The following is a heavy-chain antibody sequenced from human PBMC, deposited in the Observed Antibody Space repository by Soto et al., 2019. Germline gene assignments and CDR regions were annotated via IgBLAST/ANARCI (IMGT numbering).Heavy chain of an antibody. CDR2: ISYDGSNK. CDR1: GFTFSSYG. D-gene: IGHD6-19*01. Sequence: GGSLRLSCAASGFTFSSYGMHWVRQAPGKGLEWVAVISYDGSNKYYADSVKGRFTISRDNSKNTLYLQMNSLRAEDTAVYYCAKHLSEKQWLFRGGYYGMDVWGQGTTVTVSS. CDR3: AKHLSEKQWLFRGGYYGMDV. J-gene: IGHJ6*02. V-gene: IGHV3-30*18.